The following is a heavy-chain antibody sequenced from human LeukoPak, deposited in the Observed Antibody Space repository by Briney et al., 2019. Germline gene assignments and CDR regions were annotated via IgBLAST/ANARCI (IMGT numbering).Heavy chain of an antibody. Sequence: PSETLSLTCTVSGGSISSSSYHWGWIRQPPGKGLGWIGSIYYIGSTYYNPSLKSRVTISVDMSKNQFSLKLSSVTAADTAVYYCARAERSGWPDYWGQGTLVTVSS. D-gene: IGHD6-19*01. CDR3: ARAERSGWPDY. V-gene: IGHV4-39*07. CDR1: GGSISSSSYH. J-gene: IGHJ4*02. CDR2: IYYIGST.